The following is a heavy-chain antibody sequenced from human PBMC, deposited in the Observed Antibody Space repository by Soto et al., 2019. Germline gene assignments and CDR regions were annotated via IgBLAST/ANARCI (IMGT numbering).Heavy chain of an antibody. V-gene: IGHV4-59*12. CDR3: ARGGIAAAGTDWYDP. CDR1: GGSISSYY. Sequence: PSETLALTCTVSGGSISSYYWSWIRQPPGKGLEWIGYIYYSGSTNYNPSLKSRVTISVDTSKNQFSLKLSSVTAADTAVYYCARGGIAAAGTDWYDPWGHVPLVTFS. CDR2: IYYSGST. J-gene: IGHJ5*02. D-gene: IGHD6-13*01.